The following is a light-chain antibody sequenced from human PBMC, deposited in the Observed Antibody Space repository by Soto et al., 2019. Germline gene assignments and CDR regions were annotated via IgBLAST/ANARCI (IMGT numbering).Light chain of an antibody. Sequence: IQLTQSPSSLSASVGDRVTITCRASQGISSFLAWYQQKPGKVPKLLIYVASNLQSGVPSRFSGSGSETDFTLTVSSLQPEDFATYYCQQSYSTPPTFGQGTKVDIK. CDR3: QQSYSTPPT. V-gene: IGKV1-39*01. CDR1: QGISSF. CDR2: VAS. J-gene: IGKJ1*01.